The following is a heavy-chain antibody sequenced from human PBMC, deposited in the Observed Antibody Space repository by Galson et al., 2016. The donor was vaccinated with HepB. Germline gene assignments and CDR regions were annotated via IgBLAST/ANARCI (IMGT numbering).Heavy chain of an antibody. D-gene: IGHD3-22*01. Sequence: SVKVSCKASGYTFTTYGITWVRQAPGQGLEWMGRISACNGNTNYAQKLQGRVTMTTDTSTSTAYMELRSLRSDDTAVYFCARADYYVSSGYFGAFDIWGQGTMVTVSS. V-gene: IGHV1-18*01. CDR2: ISACNGNT. J-gene: IGHJ3*02. CDR1: GYTFTTYG. CDR3: ARADYYVSSGYFGAFDI.